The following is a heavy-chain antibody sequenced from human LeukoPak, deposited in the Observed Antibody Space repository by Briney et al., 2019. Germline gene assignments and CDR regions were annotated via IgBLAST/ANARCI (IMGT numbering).Heavy chain of an antibody. D-gene: IGHD4-17*01. V-gene: IGHV3-66*01. J-gene: IGHJ4*02. Sequence: GGSLRLSCAASGFTVSSNYMSWVRQAPGKGLEWVSVIYSGGSTYYADSVKGRFTISRDNSKNTLYLQMNSLRAEDTAVYYCARDRDYGDDAYYFDYWGQGTLVTVSS. CDR3: ARDRDYGDDAYYFDY. CDR2: IYSGGST. CDR1: GFTVSSNY.